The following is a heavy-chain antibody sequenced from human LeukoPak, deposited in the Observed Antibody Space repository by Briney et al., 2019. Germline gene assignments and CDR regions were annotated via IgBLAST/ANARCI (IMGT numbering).Heavy chain of an antibody. J-gene: IGHJ4*02. Sequence: PGGSLRLSCAASGFTFDDYAMHWVRQAPGKGLEWVSGISWNSGSIGYADSVKGRFTISRDNAKDSLYLQMNSLRAEDTALYYCAKDMFGEGHSYGYDYWGQGTLVTVSS. CDR3: AKDMFGEGHSYGYDY. CDR1: GFTFDDYA. V-gene: IGHV3-9*01. CDR2: ISWNSGSI. D-gene: IGHD5-18*01.